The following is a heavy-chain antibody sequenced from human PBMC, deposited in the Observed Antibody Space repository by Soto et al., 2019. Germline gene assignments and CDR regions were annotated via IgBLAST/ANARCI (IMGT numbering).Heavy chain of an antibody. J-gene: IGHJ4*02. CDR1: GFTFSSYA. D-gene: IGHD3-22*01. CDR3: AKVGGLFGYYDSSGYYFDY. V-gene: IGHV3-23*01. Sequence: GGSLRLSCAASGFTFSSYAMSWVRQAPGKGLEWVSAISGSGGSTYYADSVKGRFTISRDNSKNTLYLQMNSLRAGDTAVYYCAKVGGLFGYYDSSGYYFDYWGQGTLVTVSS. CDR2: ISGSGGST.